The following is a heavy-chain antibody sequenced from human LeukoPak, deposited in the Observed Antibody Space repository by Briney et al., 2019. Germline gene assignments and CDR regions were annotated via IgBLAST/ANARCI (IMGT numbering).Heavy chain of an antibody. Sequence: GGSLRLSCAASAFTFSSYSMNWVRQAPGKGLEWVSSISSSGSYIYYADSVKGRFTISRDNAKNSLYLQMNSLRAEDTAVYYCARDYPGYDSSGYTPYYYYYMDVWGKGTTVTISS. V-gene: IGHV3-21*01. CDR1: AFTFSSYS. CDR3: ARDYPGYDSSGYTPYYYYYMDV. D-gene: IGHD3-22*01. J-gene: IGHJ6*03. CDR2: ISSSGSYI.